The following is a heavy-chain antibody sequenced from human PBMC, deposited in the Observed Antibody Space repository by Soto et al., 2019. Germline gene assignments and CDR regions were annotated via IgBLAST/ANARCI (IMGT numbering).Heavy chain of an antibody. Sequence: QGQLVQSGPEVKKPGASVKVSCKTSGYSFSSFGISWLRRAPGQGPEWMGWISFYNGKTNFAQKFQDRITLTTDTSTTTAYMELRSPASDDTAMYYCARDVRVGANMDASEMWGQGTMVTVSS. CDR3: ARDVRVGANMDASEM. CDR2: ISFYNGKT. J-gene: IGHJ3*02. CDR1: GYSFSSFG. V-gene: IGHV1-18*01. D-gene: IGHD1-26*01.